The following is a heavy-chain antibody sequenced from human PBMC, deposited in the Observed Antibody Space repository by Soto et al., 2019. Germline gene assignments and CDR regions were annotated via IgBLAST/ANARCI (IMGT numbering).Heavy chain of an antibody. CDR3: AGFVTRGVDV. CDR2: IIPIVDTP. J-gene: IGHJ6*02. D-gene: IGHD3-16*02. CDR1: GGTFSDFT. Sequence: QVQLVQSGAEVKKPGSSVKVSCKASGGTFSDFTMNWVRQAPGHGLEWMGRIIPIVDTPTYAQKFQGRVTITADKSTGTGYMELSSLTSEDTAVYYCAGFVTRGVDVWGQGTTVTVSS. V-gene: IGHV1-69*08.